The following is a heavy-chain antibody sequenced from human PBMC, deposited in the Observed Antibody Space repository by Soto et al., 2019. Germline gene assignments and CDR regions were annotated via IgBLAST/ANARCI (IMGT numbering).Heavy chain of an antibody. CDR3: ARITAYYYDSSPFDY. J-gene: IGHJ4*02. Sequence: QVQLVQSGAEVKKPGSSVKVSCKASGGTFSSYAISWVRQAPGQGLEWMGGIIPIFGTANYAQKFQGRVTITADESTSTAYRELSSLRSEDTAVYYCARITAYYYDSSPFDYWGQGTLVTVSS. D-gene: IGHD3-22*01. V-gene: IGHV1-69*01. CDR1: GGTFSSYA. CDR2: IIPIFGTA.